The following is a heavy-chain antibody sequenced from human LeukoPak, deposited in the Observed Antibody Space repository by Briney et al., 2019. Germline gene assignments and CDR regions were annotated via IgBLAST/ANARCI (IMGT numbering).Heavy chain of an antibody. V-gene: IGHV3-53*01. CDR3: ASLRSSGYLSWFDP. J-gene: IGHJ5*02. CDR1: GFTFSSNY. D-gene: IGHD3-22*01. CDR2: IYSGGST. Sequence: GGSLRLSCAASGFTFSSNYMSWVRQAPGKGLEWVSVIYSGGSTYYADSVKGRFTISRDNSKNTLYLQMNSLRAEDTAVYYCASLRSSGYLSWFDPWGQGTLSPSPQ.